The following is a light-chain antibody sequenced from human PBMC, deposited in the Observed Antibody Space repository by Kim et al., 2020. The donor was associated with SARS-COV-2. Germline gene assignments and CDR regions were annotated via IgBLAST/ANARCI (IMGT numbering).Light chain of an antibody. CDR1: TKDVGAYKY. CDR3: SSYTSISTWV. V-gene: IGLV2-14*04. J-gene: IGLJ3*02. Sequence: GQWTTLPCPGTTKDVGAYKYVSWYQQYPGQAPKLMNYDVTTRPSGVSNRFSGSKSGNTASLTISGLQAEDEADYYCSSYTSISTWVFGGGTQLTVL. CDR2: DVT.